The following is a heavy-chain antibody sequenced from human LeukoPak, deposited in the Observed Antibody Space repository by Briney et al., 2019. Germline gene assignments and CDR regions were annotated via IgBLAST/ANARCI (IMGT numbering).Heavy chain of an antibody. CDR2: INHSGST. D-gene: IGHD2-15*01. CDR3: ARLSVVAPLIYYYMDV. Sequence: SETLSLTCAVYGGSFSGYYWSWIRQPPGKGLEWIGEINHSGSTNYNPSLKSRVTISVDTSKNQFSLKLSSVTAADTAVYYCARLSVVAPLIYYYMDVWGKGTTVTVSS. V-gene: IGHV4-34*01. J-gene: IGHJ6*03. CDR1: GGSFSGYY.